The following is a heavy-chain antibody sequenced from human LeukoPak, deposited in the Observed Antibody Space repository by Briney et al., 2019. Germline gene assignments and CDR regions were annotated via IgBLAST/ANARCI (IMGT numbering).Heavy chain of an antibody. Sequence: PSETLSLTCTVSGGSISSYYWSWIRQPPGKGLEWNGFISYTGSTNYSPSLKSRVTISVDTSKNQFSLNLISVTAADTAVYYCARHSAGTTKDYWGQGTLVTVSS. CDR3: ARHSAGTTKDY. V-gene: IGHV4-59*08. CDR2: ISYTGST. CDR1: GGSISSYY. J-gene: IGHJ4*02. D-gene: IGHD1-1*01.